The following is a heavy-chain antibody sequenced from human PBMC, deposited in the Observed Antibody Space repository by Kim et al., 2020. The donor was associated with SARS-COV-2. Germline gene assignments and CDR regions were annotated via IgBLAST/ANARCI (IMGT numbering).Heavy chain of an antibody. Sequence: SVKGRFTISRDNSKNTLYLQMNSLRAEDTAVYYCARAETYSSGWNYYFDYWGQGTLVTVSS. J-gene: IGHJ4*02. CDR3: ARAETYSSGWNYYFDY. V-gene: IGHV3-30*07. D-gene: IGHD6-19*01.